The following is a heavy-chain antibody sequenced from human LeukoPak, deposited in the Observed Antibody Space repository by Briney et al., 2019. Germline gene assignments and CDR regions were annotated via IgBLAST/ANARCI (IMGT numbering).Heavy chain of an antibody. Sequence: SETLSLTCTVSGGSISSSSYYWGWIRQPPGKGLEWIGSIYYSGSTYYNPSLKSRVTISVDTSKNQFSLKLSSVTAADTAVYYCVLAGGDPEYFQHWGQGTLVTVSS. D-gene: IGHD2-21*02. CDR1: GGSISSSSYY. CDR3: VLAGGDPEYFQH. CDR2: IYYSGST. J-gene: IGHJ1*01. V-gene: IGHV4-39*07.